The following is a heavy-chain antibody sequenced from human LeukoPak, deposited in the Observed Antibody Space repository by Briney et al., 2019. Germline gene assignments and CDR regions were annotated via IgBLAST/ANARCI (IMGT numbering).Heavy chain of an antibody. CDR3: ARHSRDGRGAFDI. Sequence: GGSLRLSCAASGFTFSSYAMHWVRQAPGKGLEWVAVISYDGSNKYYADSVKGRFTISRDNSKNTLYLQINSLRAEDTAVYYCARHSRDGRGAFDIWGQGTMVTVSS. CDR2: ISYDGSNK. D-gene: IGHD1-14*01. V-gene: IGHV3-30-3*01. J-gene: IGHJ3*02. CDR1: GFTFSSYA.